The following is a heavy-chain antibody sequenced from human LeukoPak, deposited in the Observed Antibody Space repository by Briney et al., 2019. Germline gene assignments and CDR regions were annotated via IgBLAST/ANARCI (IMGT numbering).Heavy chain of an antibody. CDR3: AGSIAGHFDY. CDR1: GFTFSSYA. V-gene: IGHV3-30-3*01. CDR2: ISYDGSNK. Sequence: AGGSLRLSCAASGFTFSSYAMHWVRQAPGKGLEWVAVISYDGSNKYYADSVKGRFTISRDNSKNTLYLQMNSLRAEDTAVYYCAGSIAGHFDYWGQGTLVTVSS. D-gene: IGHD6-6*01. J-gene: IGHJ4*02.